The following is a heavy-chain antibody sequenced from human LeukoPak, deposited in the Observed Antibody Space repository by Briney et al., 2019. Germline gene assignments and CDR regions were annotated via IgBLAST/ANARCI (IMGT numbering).Heavy chain of an antibody. CDR3: ARALCINGVCEWFDP. J-gene: IGHJ5*02. CDR2: IYTRGST. V-gene: IGHV4-4*07. D-gene: IGHD2-8*01. Sequence: KASETLSLTCAVSGVSISRYYWSWIRQPAGKGPEWIGRIYTRGSTNYNPSLKSRVTMSVDTSQNQISLKLRSVTAADTAVYYCARALCINGVCEWFDPWGQGSLVTVSS. CDR1: GVSISRYY.